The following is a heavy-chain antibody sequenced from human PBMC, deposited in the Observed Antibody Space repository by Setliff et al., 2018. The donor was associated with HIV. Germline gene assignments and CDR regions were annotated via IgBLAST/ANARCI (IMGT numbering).Heavy chain of an antibody. Sequence: GGSLRLSCAASGFTFSSYETNWVRQAPGKGLEWVSYISGSGSTTYYADSVKGRFTISRDNAKNSLYLQMNSLRAEDTAVYYCATEGPSGTPDAFDIWGQGTMVTVSS. J-gene: IGHJ3*02. D-gene: IGHD1-26*01. V-gene: IGHV3-48*03. CDR3: ATEGPSGTPDAFDI. CDR1: GFTFSSYE. CDR2: ISGSGSTT.